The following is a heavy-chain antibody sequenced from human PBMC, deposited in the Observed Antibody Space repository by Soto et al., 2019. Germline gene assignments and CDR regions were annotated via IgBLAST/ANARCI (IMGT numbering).Heavy chain of an antibody. D-gene: IGHD3-22*01. CDR3: AQCERAYYLDSCGYYPPDY. V-gene: IGHV3-23*01. J-gene: IGHJ4*02. Sequence: GSSMRLPWSASGFTFSSYAMRWVLQAPGTGLEWVSAISGSGGSTYYADSVKGRFTISRDNSKNTLYLQMNSLRAEDTAVYYCAQCERAYYLDSCGYYPPDYWGQGTLVADSS. CDR2: ISGSGGST. CDR1: GFTFSSYA.